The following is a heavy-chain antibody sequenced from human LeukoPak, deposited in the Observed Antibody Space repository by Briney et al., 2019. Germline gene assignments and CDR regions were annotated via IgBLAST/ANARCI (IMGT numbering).Heavy chain of an antibody. CDR2: IAYDASNE. V-gene: IGHV3-30*09. J-gene: IGHJ4*02. CDR1: GFTFSNYA. CDR3: ARDRRAHSGYDWLFDY. D-gene: IGHD5-12*01. Sequence: GGSLRLSCAASGFTFSNYAMHWVRQAPGKGLEWLAVIAYDASNELYADSVKGRFDLSRDNSKNTLYLQMNSLRTEDTAVYYCARDRRAHSGYDWLFDYWGQGILVTVSS.